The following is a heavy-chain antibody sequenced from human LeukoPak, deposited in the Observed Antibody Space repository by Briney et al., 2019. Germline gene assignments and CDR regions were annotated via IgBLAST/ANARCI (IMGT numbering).Heavy chain of an antibody. CDR3: ARDLYYDILTGYYNAP. Sequence: SQTLSLTCTVSGGSISSGSYYWSWIRQPAGKGLEWIGRIYTSGSTNYNPSLKSRVTISVDTSKNQFSLKLSSATAADTAVYYCARDLYYDILTGYYNAPWGQGTLVTVSS. V-gene: IGHV4-61*02. CDR1: GGSISSGSYY. CDR2: IYTSGST. J-gene: IGHJ5*02. D-gene: IGHD3-9*01.